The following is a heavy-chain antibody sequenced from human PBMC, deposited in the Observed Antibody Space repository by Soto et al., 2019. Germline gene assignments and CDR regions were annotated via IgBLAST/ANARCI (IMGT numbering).Heavy chain of an antibody. Sequence: QVQLVQSGAEVKKPGSSVKVSCKASGGTFSSYAISWVRQAPGQGLEWMGGIIPIFGTANYAQKFQGRVTITADKSTSTAYMELISLRSEDTAVYYCARVEWAVAGSGWFDPWDQGTLVTVSS. J-gene: IGHJ5*02. V-gene: IGHV1-69*06. D-gene: IGHD6-19*01. CDR2: IIPIFGTA. CDR1: GGTFSSYA. CDR3: ARVEWAVAGSGWFDP.